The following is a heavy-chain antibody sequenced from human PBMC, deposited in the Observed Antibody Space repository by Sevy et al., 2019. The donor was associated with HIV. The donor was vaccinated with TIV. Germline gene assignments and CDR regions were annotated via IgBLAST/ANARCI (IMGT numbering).Heavy chain of an antibody. Sequence: VKVSCKASGDTFNNSALSWLRQAPGQGLEWMGAVNPIFGTANYALKFQGRVTLTADVSTSTAYMELTSLRSEDTAVYYCAGKSGTYYLYYFEYWGQGTLVTVSS. J-gene: IGHJ4*02. V-gene: IGHV1-69*13. CDR2: VNPIFGTA. CDR3: AGKSGTYYLYYFEY. D-gene: IGHD3-10*01. CDR1: GDTFNNSA.